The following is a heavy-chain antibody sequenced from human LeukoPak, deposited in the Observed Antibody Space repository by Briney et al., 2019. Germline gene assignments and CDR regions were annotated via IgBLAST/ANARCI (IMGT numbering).Heavy chain of an antibody. D-gene: IGHD1-26*01. J-gene: IGHJ4*02. Sequence: GGSLRLSCAAPGFTFSSYGMHWVRQAPGRGLEWVAFIRYDGSNKYYADSVKGRFTISRDNSKNTLYLQMNSLRAEDTAVYYCAKNLAVGATDYWGQGTLVTVSS. CDR2: IRYDGSNK. CDR3: AKNLAVGATDY. V-gene: IGHV3-30*02. CDR1: GFTFSSYG.